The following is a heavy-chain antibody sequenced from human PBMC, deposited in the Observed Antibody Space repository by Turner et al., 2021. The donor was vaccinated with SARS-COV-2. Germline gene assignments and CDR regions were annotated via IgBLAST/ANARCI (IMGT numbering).Heavy chain of an antibody. D-gene: IGHD2-21*01. Sequence: EVQLLESGGGLVQPGGSLRLSCAASGFTLISSGMSWVRLAPGKGLEWVSGIPASSSTTYYADSLKGRFTISRDNSESTLYLQMNSLRVEDTAIYYCSKGVVSFDYWGQGVLVTVSS. CDR3: SKGVVSFDY. CDR1: GFTLISSG. J-gene: IGHJ4*02. CDR2: IPASSSTT. V-gene: IGHV3-23*01.